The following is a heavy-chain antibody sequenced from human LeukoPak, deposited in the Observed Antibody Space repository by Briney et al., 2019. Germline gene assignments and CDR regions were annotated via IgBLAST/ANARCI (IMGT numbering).Heavy chain of an antibody. CDR1: GFTFSSYE. D-gene: IGHD3-10*01. V-gene: IGHV3-48*03. J-gene: IGHJ3*02. CDR2: ISSSGTTI. CDR3: ARRVASWHAFDI. Sequence: GGSLRLSCAASGFTFSSYETNWVRQAPGKGLEWVSYISSSGTTIYYADSVKGRSTISRDNAKNSLSLQMNSLRAEDAAVYYCARRVASWHAFDIWGQGTMVTVSS.